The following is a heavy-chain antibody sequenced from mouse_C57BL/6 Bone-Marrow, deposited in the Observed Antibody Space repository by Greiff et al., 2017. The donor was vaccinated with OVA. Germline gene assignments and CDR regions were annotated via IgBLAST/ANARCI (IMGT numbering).Heavy chain of an antibody. V-gene: IGHV5-16*01. Sequence: EVQVVESEGGLVQPGSSMKLSCTASGFTFSDYYMAWVRQVPEKGLEWVANINYDGSSTYYLDSLKSRFIISRDNAKNILYLQMSSLKSEDTATYYCARDALGYSNWYFDVWGTGTTVTVSS. D-gene: IGHD2-5*01. J-gene: IGHJ1*03. CDR2: INYDGSST. CDR1: GFTFSDYY. CDR3: ARDALGYSNWYFDV.